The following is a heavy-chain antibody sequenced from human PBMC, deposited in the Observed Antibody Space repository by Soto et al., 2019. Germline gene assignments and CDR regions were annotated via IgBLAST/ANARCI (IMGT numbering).Heavy chain of an antibody. CDR3: VRGRTGPIPTLTLLDS. CDR2: TWSDGIKK. D-gene: IGHD2-2*01. J-gene: IGHJ4*02. V-gene: IGHV3-33*01. CDR1: GFTFSDYG. Sequence: QVRLVESGGGVVQPGTSLTLSCTASGFTFSDYGMHWVRQAPGKGLEWVAITWSDGIKKYYGDSVRGRFTTSRDNSKNTMFLQMTCLRAEDTAVYYCVRGRTGPIPTLTLLDSWGQGTRVTFSS.